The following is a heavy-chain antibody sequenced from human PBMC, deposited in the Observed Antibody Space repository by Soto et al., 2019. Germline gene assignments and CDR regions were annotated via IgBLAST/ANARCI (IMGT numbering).Heavy chain of an antibody. V-gene: IGHV1-69*02. J-gene: IGHJ5*02. CDR2: IIPMLGIA. CDR1: GGTFSSET. Sequence: QVQLVQSGAEVKKPGSSVKVSCKASGGTFSSETISWVRQAPGQGLEWMGRIIPMLGIANYAQRLQGRVTFSADKSTSTVYMELSSLRSEDTAIYYCSSWFDPWGQETLVTVSS. CDR3: SSWFDP.